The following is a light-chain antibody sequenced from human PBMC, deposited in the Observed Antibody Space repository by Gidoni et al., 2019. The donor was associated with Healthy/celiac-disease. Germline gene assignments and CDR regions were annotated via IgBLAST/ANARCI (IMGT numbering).Light chain of an antibody. Sequence: DIQMTQSPSSLSASVGDRVTITCRASQGISNYLAWYQQKPGKVPKLLIYAASTLQSGVPARFSGSGSGTDFTLTISSLQPEDVATYYCQKYNSAPLFTFGPGTKVDIK. V-gene: IGKV1-27*01. J-gene: IGKJ3*01. CDR3: QKYNSAPLFT. CDR1: QGISNY. CDR2: AAS.